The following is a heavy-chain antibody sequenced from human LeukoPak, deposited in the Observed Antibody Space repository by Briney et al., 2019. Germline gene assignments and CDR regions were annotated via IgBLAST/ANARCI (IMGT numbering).Heavy chain of an antibody. CDR1: GDSVSNKSAA. CDR2: TYYRSKWYN. Sequence: SQTLSLTCAISGDSVSNKSAAWNWIRQSPSRGLEWLGRTYYRSKWYNDYAVSVKSRITFNPDTSKNQFSLQLNSVTPEDTAVYFCARVGVDPLLAFDSWGQGTLVTVSS. D-gene: IGHD3-3*01. CDR3: ARVGVDPLLAFDS. V-gene: IGHV6-1*01. J-gene: IGHJ4*02.